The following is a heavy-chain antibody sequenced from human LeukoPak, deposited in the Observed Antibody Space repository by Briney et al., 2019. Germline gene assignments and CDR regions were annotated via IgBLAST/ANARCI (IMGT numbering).Heavy chain of an antibody. CDR3: AREILRFDI. J-gene: IGHJ3*02. CDR2: INTNTGNP. CDR1: GYTFTSYA. Sequence: ASVKVSCKASGYTFTSYAMNWVRQAPGQGLEWMGWINTNTGNPTFAQGFTGRFVFSLDTSVSTAYLQISNLMPEDTAKYYCAREILRFDIWGQGTMVIVSS. V-gene: IGHV7-4-1*02.